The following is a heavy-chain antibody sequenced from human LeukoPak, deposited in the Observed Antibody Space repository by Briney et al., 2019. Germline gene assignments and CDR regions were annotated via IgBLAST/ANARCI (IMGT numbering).Heavy chain of an antibody. CDR1: GFTFSSYA. CDR3: AKELRYAGGPIYFDY. V-gene: IGHV3-23*01. J-gene: IGHJ4*02. D-gene: IGHD2-8*01. CDR2: ISGSGGST. Sequence: GGSLRLSCAASGFTFSSYAMSWVRQAPGKGLEWVSAISGSGGSTHYADSVKGRSTISRDNSKNTLYLQMNSLRAEDTAVYYCAKELRYAGGPIYFDYWGQGTLVTVSS.